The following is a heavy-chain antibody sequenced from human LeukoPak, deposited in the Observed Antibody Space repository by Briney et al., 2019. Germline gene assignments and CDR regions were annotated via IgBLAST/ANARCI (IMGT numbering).Heavy chain of an antibody. J-gene: IGHJ4*02. D-gene: IGHD1-26*01. Sequence: PGGSLRLSCAASGSTFSSYSMNWVRQAPGKGLEWVSYISSSSSTIYYADSVKGRFTISRDSAKNSLYLQMNSLRAEDTAVYYCARDHSMGRPDYWGQGTLVTVSS. V-gene: IGHV3-48*04. CDR3: ARDHSMGRPDY. CDR2: ISSSSSTI. CDR1: GSTFSSYS.